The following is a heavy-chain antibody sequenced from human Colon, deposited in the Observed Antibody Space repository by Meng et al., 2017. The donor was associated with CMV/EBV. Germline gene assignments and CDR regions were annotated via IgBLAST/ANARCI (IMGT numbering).Heavy chain of an antibody. CDR3: AKGIVGPTIFGRGLDV. CDR1: RFTFSSYA. D-gene: IGHD3-3*01. Sequence: GESLKISCAASRFTFSSYAMSWVRQAPGKGLEWVSSISGSGTNTYSSDSVKGRFTISRDNSKNTVYLQMNSLRADGTAVYFCAKGIVGPTIFGRGLDVWGQGTTVTVSS. V-gene: IGHV3-23*01. J-gene: IGHJ6*02. CDR2: ISGSGTNT.